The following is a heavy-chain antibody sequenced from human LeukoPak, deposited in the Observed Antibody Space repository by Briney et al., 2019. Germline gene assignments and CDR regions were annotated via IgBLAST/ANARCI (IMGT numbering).Heavy chain of an antibody. D-gene: IGHD3-22*01. V-gene: IGHV4-31*03. J-gene: IGHJ3*02. Sequence: SETLSLTCTVSGVSISSGGYYWSWIRQHPGKGLEWIGYIYYSGSTYYNPSLKSRVTMSVDTSKNQFSLNLSSVTAADTAVYYCARDVPDYYDSSDDAFDIWGQGTMVTVSS. CDR2: IYYSGST. CDR1: GVSISSGGYY. CDR3: ARDVPDYYDSSDDAFDI.